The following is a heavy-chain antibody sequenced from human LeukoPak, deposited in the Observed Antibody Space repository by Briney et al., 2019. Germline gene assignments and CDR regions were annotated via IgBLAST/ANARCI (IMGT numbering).Heavy chain of an antibody. D-gene: IGHD2-2*01. V-gene: IGHV1-69*05. CDR3: AREPLGVVPAAIHY. Sequence: SVKVSCKASGGNFSSYAISWVRQAPGQGLEWMGRIIPIFGTANYAQKLQGRVTITTDESTSTAYMELSSLRSEDTAVYYCAREPLGVVPAAIHYWGQGTLVTVSS. CDR1: GGNFSSYA. CDR2: IIPIFGTA. J-gene: IGHJ4*02.